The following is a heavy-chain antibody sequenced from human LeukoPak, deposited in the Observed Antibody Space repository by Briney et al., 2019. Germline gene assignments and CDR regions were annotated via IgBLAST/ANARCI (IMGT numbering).Heavy chain of an antibody. Sequence: GGSLRLSCAASGFTVSSNYMSWVRQAPGKGLEWVSVIYSGGSTYYADSVKGRFTISRDNSKDTLYLQMNSLSAEDTAVYYCARRTGMTLPGWLRVVDLWGQGTLVTVSS. J-gene: IGHJ5*02. CDR3: ARRTGMTLPGWLRVVDL. CDR2: IYSGGST. D-gene: IGHD6-19*01. CDR1: GFTVSSNY. V-gene: IGHV3-53*01.